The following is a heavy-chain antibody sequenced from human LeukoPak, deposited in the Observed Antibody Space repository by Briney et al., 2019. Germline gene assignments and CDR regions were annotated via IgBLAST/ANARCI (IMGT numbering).Heavy chain of an antibody. CDR1: GFTFSGCS. Sequence: PGGSLRLSCAASGFTFSGCSFNWVRQAPGKGLEWISYISHGSTRIFYADFVEGRFTVSRDDAKNALYLQMNSLRVEDTAVYYCGRDVGYGYAMDSWGQGTLVTVSS. V-gene: IGHV3-48*01. D-gene: IGHD5-18*01. CDR2: ISHGSTRI. CDR3: GRDVGYGYAMDS. J-gene: IGHJ4*02.